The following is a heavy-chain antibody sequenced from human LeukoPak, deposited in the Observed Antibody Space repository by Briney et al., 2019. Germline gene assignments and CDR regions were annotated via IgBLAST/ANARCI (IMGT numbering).Heavy chain of an antibody. D-gene: IGHD5/OR15-5a*01. CDR3: VTTLGDSTNLRGY. Sequence: GGSLRLSCAASGFTVSSNYMNWVRQAPGKGLEWVSVIYSDGRTDYVDSVKGRFTISRDNFESTVYLQMSSLTAEDTAVYYCVTTLGDSTNLRGYWGQGTLVTVSS. CDR2: IYSDGRT. V-gene: IGHV3-66*01. J-gene: IGHJ4*02. CDR1: GFTVSSNY.